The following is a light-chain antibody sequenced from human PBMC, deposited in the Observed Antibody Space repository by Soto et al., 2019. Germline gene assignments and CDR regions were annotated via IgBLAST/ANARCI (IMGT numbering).Light chain of an antibody. J-gene: IGKJ1*01. V-gene: IGKV3-20*01. Sequence: EIVLTQSPGTLSLSPGERATLSCRASQSVSSRYLAWYQQKPGQAPRLLIYGASRATGIPDRFSGSGSGTDFTLTISRLEPGDFAVYYCQQYANSPPTFGQGTKVDIK. CDR3: QQYANSPPT. CDR2: GAS. CDR1: QSVSSRY.